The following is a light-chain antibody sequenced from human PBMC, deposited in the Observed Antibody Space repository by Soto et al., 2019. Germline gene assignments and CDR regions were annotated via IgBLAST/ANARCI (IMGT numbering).Light chain of an antibody. J-gene: IGKJ1*01. V-gene: IGKV3-20*01. CDR3: QQYGSSPQT. Sequence: IVLTQSPGTLSLSPWERATLSCRASQSVSSSYLAWYQQKPGQAPRLLIYAASSRATGISDRFSGSGSGTDFTLTISRLEPGDFAVYYCQQYGSSPQTFGQGTKVDIK. CDR2: AAS. CDR1: QSVSSSY.